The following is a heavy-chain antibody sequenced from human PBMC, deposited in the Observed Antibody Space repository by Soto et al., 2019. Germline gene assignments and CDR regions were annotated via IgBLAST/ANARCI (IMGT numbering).Heavy chain of an antibody. CDR1: GYTFTSYG. CDR2: ISAYNGNT. CDR3: ARDSGPNYDFWSGPYYFDY. D-gene: IGHD3-3*01. J-gene: IGHJ4*02. Sequence: ASVKVSCKASGYTFTSYGISWVRQAPGQGLGWMGWISAYNGNTNYAQKLQGRVTMTTDTSTSTAYMEPRSLRSDDTAVYYCARDSGPNYDFWSGPYYFDYWGQGTLVTVSS. V-gene: IGHV1-18*01.